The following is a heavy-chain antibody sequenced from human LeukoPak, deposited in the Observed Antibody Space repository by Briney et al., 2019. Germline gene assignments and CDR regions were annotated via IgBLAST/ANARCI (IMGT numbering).Heavy chain of an antibody. CDR1: GFTFSSYS. CDR3: ARGKIFGVVPYYYYMDV. V-gene: IGHV3-21*01. Sequence: GGSLRLSCAASGFTFSSYSMNWVRQAPGKGLEWVSSISSSSSYIYYADSVKGRFTISRDNAKNSLYLQMNSLRAEDTAVYYCARGKIFGVVPYYYYMDVWGKGTTATVSS. CDR2: ISSSSSYI. J-gene: IGHJ6*03. D-gene: IGHD3-3*01.